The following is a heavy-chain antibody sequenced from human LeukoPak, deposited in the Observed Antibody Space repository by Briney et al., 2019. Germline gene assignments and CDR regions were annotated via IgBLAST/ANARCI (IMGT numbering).Heavy chain of an antibody. J-gene: IGHJ6*03. CDR3: ARLVVDYYYYMDV. CDR1: GFTFSSYG. D-gene: IGHD2-8*02. CDR2: ISYDGSKK. V-gene: IGHV3-30*03. Sequence: GGSLRLSCAASGFTFSSYGMHCVRQAPGKGLEWVAVISYDGSKKYYADSVKGRFTISRDNSKNTLYLQMNSLRAEDTALYYGARLVVDYYYYMDVWGKGTTVTVSS.